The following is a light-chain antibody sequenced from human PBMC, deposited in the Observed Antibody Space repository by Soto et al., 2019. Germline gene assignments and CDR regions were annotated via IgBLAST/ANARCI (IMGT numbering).Light chain of an antibody. Sequence: QSALTQPASVSGSPGQSITISCTGTSSDVGGYNYVSWYQQHPGKAPKLMIYEVSSRPSGVSNRSSGSKSGNTASLTISGLQAEDEADYYCSSYTSSSTLGVFGGGTKLTVL. J-gene: IGLJ2*01. V-gene: IGLV2-14*01. CDR3: SSYTSSSTLGV. CDR1: SSDVGGYNY. CDR2: EVS.